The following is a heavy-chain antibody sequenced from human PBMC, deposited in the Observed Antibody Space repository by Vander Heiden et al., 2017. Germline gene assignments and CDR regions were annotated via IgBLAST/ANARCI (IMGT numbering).Heavy chain of an antibody. CDR2: IWYDGNTK. V-gene: IGHV3-33*01. J-gene: IGHJ4*02. D-gene: IGHD6-19*01. Sequence: QVQLVECGGGVVQSGRSLRLPWAASGFTFKTYGMHWVRQAPGKGLEWLAIIWYDGNTKDYADSVKGRFTISRDNSKNTLYLEMSSLRVEDTAIYYCARAGSDIAVAGPFDFWGQGTLVTVSS. CDR3: ARAGSDIAVAGPFDF. CDR1: GFTFKTYG.